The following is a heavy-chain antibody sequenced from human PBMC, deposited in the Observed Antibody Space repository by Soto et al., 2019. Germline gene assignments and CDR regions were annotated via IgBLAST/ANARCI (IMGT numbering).Heavy chain of an antibody. CDR1: GFTFSSYA. Sequence: GGSLRLSCAASGFTFSSYAMHWVRQAPGKGLEWVAVISYDGSNKYYADSVKGRFTISRDNSKNTLYLQMNSLRAEDTAVYYCERDQRYTAFDYWGQGTLVTVSS. D-gene: IGHD1-1*01. CDR3: ERDQRYTAFDY. V-gene: IGHV3-30-3*01. CDR2: ISYDGSNK. J-gene: IGHJ4*02.